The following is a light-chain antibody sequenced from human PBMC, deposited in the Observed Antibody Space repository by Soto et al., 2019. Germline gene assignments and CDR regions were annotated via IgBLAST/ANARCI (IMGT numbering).Light chain of an antibody. CDR1: SGHSGYI. CDR2: VEGSGSY. CDR3: ETWDSNTRV. V-gene: IGLV4-60*02. J-gene: IGLJ2*01. Sequence: QSVLTQSSSASASLGSSVKLTFTLSSGHSGYIIAWHQQQPGKAPRYLMKVEGSGSYNKGSGVPDRFSGSSSGTDRYLTISNLQFEDEAAYYCETWDSNTRVFGGGTKLTVL.